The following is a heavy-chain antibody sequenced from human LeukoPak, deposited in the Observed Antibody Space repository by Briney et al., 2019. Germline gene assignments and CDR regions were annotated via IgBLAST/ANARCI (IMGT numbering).Heavy chain of an antibody. V-gene: IGHV4-59*01. D-gene: IGHD3-3*01. J-gene: IGHJ5*02. CDR3: ARSGLNFGVVITQNWFDP. Sequence: SETLSLTCTVSGGSISSYYWSWIRQPPGKGLEWIGYIYYSGSTNYNPSLKSRVTISVDTSKNQFSLKLSSVTAADTAVYYCARSGLNFGVVITQNWFDPWGQGTPVTVSS. CDR1: GGSISSYY. CDR2: IYYSGST.